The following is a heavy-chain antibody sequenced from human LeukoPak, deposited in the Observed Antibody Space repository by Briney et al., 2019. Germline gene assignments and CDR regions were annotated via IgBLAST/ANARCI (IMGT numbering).Heavy chain of an antibody. CDR3: ARHKDSSSWSHFDS. Sequence: KPSETLSLTCTVSGGSISSYYWSWIRQPPGKGLEWIGYFYYSGSTNYNPSLKSRVTISVDTSKNQFSLKLSSVTAADTAVYYCARHKDSSSWSHFDSWGQGTLVTVSS. CDR1: GGSISSYY. D-gene: IGHD6-13*01. V-gene: IGHV4-59*08. CDR2: FYYSGST. J-gene: IGHJ4*02.